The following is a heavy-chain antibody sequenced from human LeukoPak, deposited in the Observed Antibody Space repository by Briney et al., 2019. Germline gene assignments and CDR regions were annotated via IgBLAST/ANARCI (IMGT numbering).Heavy chain of an antibody. CDR2: IYYSGST. J-gene: IGHJ6*02. Sequence: SETLSLTCTVSGGSISSGGYYWSWIRQHPGKGLEWIGYIYYSGSTYYNPSLKSRVTISVDTSKNQFSLKLSSVTAADTAVYYCAKDPLRPRALWFGELSYGMDVWGQGTTVTVSS. V-gene: IGHV4-31*03. CDR3: AKDPLRPRALWFGELSYGMDV. D-gene: IGHD3-10*01. CDR1: GGSISSGGYY.